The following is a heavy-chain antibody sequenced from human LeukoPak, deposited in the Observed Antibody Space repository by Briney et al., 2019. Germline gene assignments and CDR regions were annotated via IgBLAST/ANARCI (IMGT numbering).Heavy chain of an antibody. Sequence: ASVKVSCKASGYTFTSYDINWVRQATGQGLEWMGWMNPNSGNTGYAQKFQGRVTMTRNTSISTAYMELSSLRSEDTAVYYCARGRDGLTLYYFDYWGQGTLVTVSS. CDR2: MNPNSGNT. V-gene: IGHV1-8*01. CDR3: ARGRDGLTLYYFDY. CDR1: GYTFTSYD. J-gene: IGHJ4*02. D-gene: IGHD5-24*01.